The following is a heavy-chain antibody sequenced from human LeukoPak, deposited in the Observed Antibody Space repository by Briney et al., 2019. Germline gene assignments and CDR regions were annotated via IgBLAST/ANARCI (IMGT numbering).Heavy chain of an antibody. CDR1: GFTFSTHW. CDR2: TNTIGSVT. Sequence: GGSLRLSCAASGFTFSTHWMNWVRQAPGKGLEWVSRTNTIGSVTNYADSVKGRFTISRDNAKEMLYLQMNSLRADDTAVYYCASGKYDSSAFFDYWGQGTLVTVSS. J-gene: IGHJ4*02. D-gene: IGHD3-22*01. CDR3: ASGKYDSSAFFDY. V-gene: IGHV3-74*01.